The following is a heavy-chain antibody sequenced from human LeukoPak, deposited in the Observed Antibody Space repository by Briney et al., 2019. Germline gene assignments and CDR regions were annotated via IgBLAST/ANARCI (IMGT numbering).Heavy chain of an antibody. CDR2: ISSSGSAI. CDR1: GFTFSNYY. CDR3: AKGHNPGYDSSGYLFDY. V-gene: IGHV3-11*04. J-gene: IGHJ4*02. D-gene: IGHD3-22*01. Sequence: GGSLRLSCAASGFTFSNYYMSWIRQAPGKGLEWVSYISSSGSAIYYADSVKGRFTISRDNAKNSLYLQMNSLRAEDTAVYYCAKGHNPGYDSSGYLFDYWGQGTLVTVSS.